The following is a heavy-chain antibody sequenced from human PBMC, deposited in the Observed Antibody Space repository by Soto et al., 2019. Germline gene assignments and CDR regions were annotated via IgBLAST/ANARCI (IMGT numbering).Heavy chain of an antibody. CDR2: IYYSGST. V-gene: IGHV4-31*03. CDR3: ARGDYGSGSYPAVGFDI. D-gene: IGHD3-10*01. Sequence: SETLSLTCTVSGGSISSGGYYWGWIRQHPGKGLEWIGYIYYSGSTYYNPSLKSRVTISVDTSKNQFSLKLSSVTAADTAVYYCARGDYGSGSYPAVGFDIWGQGTMVTVSS. J-gene: IGHJ3*02. CDR1: GGSISSGGYY.